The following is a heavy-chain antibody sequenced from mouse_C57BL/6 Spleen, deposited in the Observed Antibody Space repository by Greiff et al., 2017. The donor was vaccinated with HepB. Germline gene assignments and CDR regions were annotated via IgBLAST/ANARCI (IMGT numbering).Heavy chain of an antibody. D-gene: IGHD3-1*01. J-gene: IGHJ3*01. CDR1: GYTFTDYN. CDR2: INPNNGGT. V-gene: IGHV1-22*01. Sequence: DVQLQESGPELVKPGASVKMSCKASGYTFTDYNMHWVKQSHGKSLEWIGYINPNNGGTSYNQKFKGKATLTVNKSSSTAYMELRSLTSEDSAVYYCARTGYGAWFAYWGQGTLVTVSA. CDR3: ARTGYGAWFAY.